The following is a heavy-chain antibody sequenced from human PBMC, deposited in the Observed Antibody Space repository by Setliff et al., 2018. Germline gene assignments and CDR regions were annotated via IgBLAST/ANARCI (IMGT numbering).Heavy chain of an antibody. Sequence: RASVKVSCKASGYPFTSYDIHWLRPTSGQGLEWMGWLNPSSGDTGFATKFQGRVTVTRDTSISTAYMELSSLTSEDTAVYYCARGRTRTSTIFGIVSLSSWGDGTTVTVSS. V-gene: IGHV1-8*02. CDR3: ARGRTRTSTIFGIVSLSS. J-gene: IGHJ6*04. CDR1: GYPFTSYD. CDR2: LNPSSGDT. D-gene: IGHD3-3*01.